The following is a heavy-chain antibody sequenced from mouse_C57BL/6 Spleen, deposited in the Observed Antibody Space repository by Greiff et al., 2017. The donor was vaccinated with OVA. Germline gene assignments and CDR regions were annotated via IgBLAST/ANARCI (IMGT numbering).Heavy chain of an antibody. CDR3: ARNGITTGRDYYAMDC. D-gene: IGHD2-4*01. CDR1: GFSLTSYA. V-gene: IGHV2-9-1*01. Sequence: QVQLKESGPGLVAPSQSLSITCTVSGFSLTSYAISWVRQPPGTGLEWLGVLWPGGGTNYNSALKSGLSISKDNSKSQGFLKMNSLQTDDTARYYGARNGITTGRDYYAMDCGGQGTSVTVSS. CDR2: LWPGGGT. J-gene: IGHJ4*01.